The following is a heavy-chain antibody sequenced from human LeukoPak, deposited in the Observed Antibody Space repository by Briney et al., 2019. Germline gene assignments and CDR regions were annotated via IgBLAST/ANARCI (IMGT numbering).Heavy chain of an antibody. CDR2: IYSGGST. D-gene: IGHD1-14*01. J-gene: IGHJ4*02. CDR3: ARAPDHYGDY. Sequence: GGSLRLSCAASGFTFSDYYMSWVRQAPGKGLEWVSVIYSGGSTYYADSVKGRFTISRDNSKNTLYLQMNSLRAEDTAVYYCARAPDHYGDYWGQGTLVTVSS. V-gene: IGHV3-53*01. CDR1: GFTFSDYY.